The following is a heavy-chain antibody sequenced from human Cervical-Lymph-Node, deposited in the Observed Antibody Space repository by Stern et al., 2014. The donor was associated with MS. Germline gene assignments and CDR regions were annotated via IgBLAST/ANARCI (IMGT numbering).Heavy chain of an antibody. D-gene: IGHD5-24*01. CDR2: IFPADSDT. V-gene: IGHV5-51*01. CDR1: RDSFTHSW. J-gene: IGHJ4*02. CDR3: ARHHGHSPTPFDS. Sequence: EVHLVESGSEVKKPGESLKISCKASRDSFTHSWIGWVRQMPGKGLEWMGIIFPADSDTKYSPSFEGQVTFSVDRSTSTAYLQWSSLKASDTAIYYCARHHGHSPTPFDSWGQGTRVTVSS.